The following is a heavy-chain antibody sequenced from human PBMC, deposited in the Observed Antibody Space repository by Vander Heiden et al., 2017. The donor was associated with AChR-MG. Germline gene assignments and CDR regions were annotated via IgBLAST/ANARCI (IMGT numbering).Heavy chain of an antibody. Sequence: QLQLHQWGAGLLKPSETLSLTCAVYGGPSSGHDWNWIRQPPGKGLEWIGEIDHSGNANYNPSFKGRVTMSIDTSKTHFYLSLRSVTAADTAVYYCARDPHGDYNYGGQGTLVTVSS. CDR3: ARDPHGDYNY. CDR2: IDHSGNA. D-gene: IGHD4-17*01. CDR1: GGPSSGHD. J-gene: IGHJ4*02. V-gene: IGHV4-34*01.